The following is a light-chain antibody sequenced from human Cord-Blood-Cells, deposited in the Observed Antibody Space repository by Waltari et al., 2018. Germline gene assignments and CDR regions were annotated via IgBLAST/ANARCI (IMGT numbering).Light chain of an antibody. CDR3: SSYTSSSTLV. CDR1: SSDVGGYKY. J-gene: IGLJ1*01. CDR2: DVS. V-gene: IGLV2-14*01. Sequence: QSALTQPASVSGSPGQSLTISCTGTSSDVGGYKYVSWYQQHPGKAPKLMIYDVSNRPSGVSNRFSGSKSGNTASLTISGLQAEDEADYYCSSYTSSSTLVFGTGTKVTVL.